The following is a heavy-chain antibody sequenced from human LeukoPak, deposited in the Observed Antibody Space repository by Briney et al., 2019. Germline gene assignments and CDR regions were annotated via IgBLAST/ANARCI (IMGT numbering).Heavy chain of an antibody. CDR2: INHSGST. CDR3: ARDSKDYVYPEESVADAFDI. D-gene: IGHD1-14*01. V-gene: IGHV4-34*01. CDR1: GGSFSGYY. Sequence: SETLSLTCAVYGGSFSGYYWSWIRQPPGKGLEWIGEINHSGSTNYNPSLKSRVTISVDTSKNQFSLKLSSVTAADTAVYYCARDSKDYVYPEESVADAFDIWGQGTMVTVSS. J-gene: IGHJ3*02.